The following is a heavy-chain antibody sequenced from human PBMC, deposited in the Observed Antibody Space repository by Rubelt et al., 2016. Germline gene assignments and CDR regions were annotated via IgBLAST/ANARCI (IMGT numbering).Heavy chain of an antibody. J-gene: IGHJ4*02. Sequence: QVQLVESGGGVVQPGRSLRLSCAASGFTFRTYAMHWVRQAPGRGLEWVSVIYSGGTTYYADSVKGRFTISRDISRNTLYLQMNSLRAEDTAVYYCAKWYGGWSYFDYWGQGTLVTVSS. CDR3: AKWYGGWSYFDY. V-gene: IGHV3-NL1*01. CDR2: IYSGGTT. CDR1: GFTFRTYA. D-gene: IGHD3-10*01.